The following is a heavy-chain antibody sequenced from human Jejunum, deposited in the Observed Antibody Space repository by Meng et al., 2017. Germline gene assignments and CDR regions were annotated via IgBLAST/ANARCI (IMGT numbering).Heavy chain of an antibody. Sequence: GESLKISCAASGFTFSNYAMAWVRQAPGKGLEWVSSIRHGGDATYYADSVKGRLIISRDNSKNTLYLQMNSLRAEDTAVYYCAQSNREASTDMVFDYWGQGTLVTVSS. CDR3: AQSNREASTDMVFDY. CDR2: IRHGGDAT. D-gene: IGHD4/OR15-4a*01. J-gene: IGHJ4*02. CDR1: GFTFSNYA. V-gene: IGHV3-23*01.